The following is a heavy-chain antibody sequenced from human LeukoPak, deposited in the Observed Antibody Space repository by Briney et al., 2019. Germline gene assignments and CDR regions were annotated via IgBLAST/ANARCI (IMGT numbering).Heavy chain of an antibody. J-gene: IGHJ6*02. V-gene: IGHV1-24*01. CDR3: AREALTMVRGVSIYYYYYGMDV. Sequence: ASVKVSCKVSGYTLTELSMHWVRQAPGKGLEWMGGFDPEDGETIYAQKFQGRVTMTTDTSTSTAYMELRSLRSDDTAVYYCAREALTMVRGVSIYYYYYGMDVWGQGTTVTVSS. CDR2: FDPEDGET. CDR1: GYTLTELS. D-gene: IGHD3-10*01.